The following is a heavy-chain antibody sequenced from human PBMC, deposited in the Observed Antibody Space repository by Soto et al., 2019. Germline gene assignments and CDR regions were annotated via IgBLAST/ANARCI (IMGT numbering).Heavy chain of an antibody. Sequence: QVQLVQSGAEVKKPGSSVKVSCKASGGTFSSYAISWVRQAPGQGLEWMGGIIPIFGTANYAQKFQGRVTITADESTSTAYMELSSLRSEDTAVYYCAVRGYGSGSYYYYYGMDVWGQGTPVTVSS. V-gene: IGHV1-69*01. D-gene: IGHD3-10*01. CDR2: IIPIFGTA. CDR1: GGTFSSYA. J-gene: IGHJ6*02. CDR3: AVRGYGSGSYYYYYGMDV.